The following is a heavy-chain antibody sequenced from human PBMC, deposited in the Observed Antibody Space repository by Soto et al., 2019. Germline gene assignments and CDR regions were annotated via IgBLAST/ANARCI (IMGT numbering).Heavy chain of an antibody. V-gene: IGHV4-30-4*01. D-gene: IGHD4-17*01. CDR3: ARGDGGNDPFDY. J-gene: IGHJ4*02. Sequence: QVQLQESGPGLVKPSQTLSLTCTVSGGSISRGDYYWSWIRQPPGMGLEWIGYIFYGGNTYYNPSLKSRVTTSVDTSKNQFSLRLTSVAAADTAVYYCARGDGGNDPFDYWGQGTLVTVSA. CDR2: IFYGGNT. CDR1: GGSISRGDYY.